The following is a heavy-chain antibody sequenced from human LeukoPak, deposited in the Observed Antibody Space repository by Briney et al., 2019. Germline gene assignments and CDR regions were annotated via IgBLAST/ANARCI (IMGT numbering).Heavy chain of an antibody. J-gene: IGHJ4*02. Sequence: DPGGSLRLSCAASGFTVSSNYMSWVRQATGKGLEWVSSISSTSSYIYYADSVKGRFTISRDNAKNSMFLQMNSLRAEDTALYYCARLADGSSWYGDNYWGQGTLVTVSS. V-gene: IGHV3-21*01. CDR2: ISSTSSYI. D-gene: IGHD6-13*01. CDR1: GFTVSSNY. CDR3: ARLADGSSWYGDNY.